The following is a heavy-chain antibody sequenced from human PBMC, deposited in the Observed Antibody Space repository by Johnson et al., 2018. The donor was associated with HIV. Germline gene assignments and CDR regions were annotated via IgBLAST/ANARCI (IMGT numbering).Heavy chain of an antibody. CDR1: GFTFDDYA. D-gene: IGHD3-10*01. CDR3: ARAEIYEGRVGDFAFDI. V-gene: IGHV3-43D*03. CDR2: IRWDGAIT. J-gene: IGHJ3*02. Sequence: VQLVESGGVVVQPGGSLRLSCAASGFTFDDYAMHWVRQAPGNGLEWVSLIRWDGAITHYADSVKGRFTLSRDNSRNSLYLQMKSLRPEDTALYYCARAEIYEGRVGDFAFDIWGRGTMVTVSS.